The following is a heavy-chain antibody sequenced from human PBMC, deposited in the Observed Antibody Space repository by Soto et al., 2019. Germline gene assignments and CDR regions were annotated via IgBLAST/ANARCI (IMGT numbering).Heavy chain of an antibody. CDR1: GGSISSGGYS. J-gene: IGHJ5*02. Sequence: SETLSLTCAVSGGSISSGGYSWSWIRQPPGKGLEWIGYIYHSGSTYYNPSLKSRVTISVDRSKNQFSLKLSSVTAADTAVYYCARWRAAAGNWFDPWGQGTLVTVSS. D-gene: IGHD6-13*01. V-gene: IGHV4-30-2*01. CDR3: ARWRAAAGNWFDP. CDR2: IYHSGST.